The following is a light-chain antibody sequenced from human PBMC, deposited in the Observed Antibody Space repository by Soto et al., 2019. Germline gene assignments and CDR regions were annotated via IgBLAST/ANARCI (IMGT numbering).Light chain of an antibody. CDR2: DVS. CDR3: SSYTSSSTLYV. V-gene: IGLV2-14*01. Sequence: QSVLTQPASVSGSPGQSITISCTGTSSDVGGYNYVCWYQQHPGKAPKLMIYDVSNRPSGVSNRFSGSKSGNTASLTISGLQAEDEADYYCSSYTSSSTLYVFGPGTKVTVL. J-gene: IGLJ1*01. CDR1: SSDVGGYNY.